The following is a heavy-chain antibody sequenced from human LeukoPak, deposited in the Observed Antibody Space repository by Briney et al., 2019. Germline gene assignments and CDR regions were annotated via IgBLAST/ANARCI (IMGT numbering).Heavy chain of an antibody. D-gene: IGHD5-24*01. Sequence: SQTLSLTCTVSGGSISSGDYYWSWIRQPPGKGPEWIGYIYYSGSTYYNPSLKSRVTISVDTSKNQFSLKLSSVTAADTAVYYCAREERGTDTTDYYYGMDVWGQGTTVTVSS. J-gene: IGHJ6*02. V-gene: IGHV4-30-4*01. CDR2: IYYSGST. CDR3: AREERGTDTTDYYYGMDV. CDR1: GGSISSGDYY.